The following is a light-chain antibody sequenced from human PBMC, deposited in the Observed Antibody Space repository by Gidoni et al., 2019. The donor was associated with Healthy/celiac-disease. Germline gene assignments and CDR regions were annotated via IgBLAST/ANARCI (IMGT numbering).Light chain of an antibody. J-gene: IGKJ1*01. CDR2: DAS. Sequence: EIVLTQSPATLSLTPGERDNLSCRASQSVSSYLAWYQQKPGQAPRLLIYDASNRATGIPARFSGSGSGTDFTLTISSLEPEDFAVYYCQQRSNWPPTWTFGQXTKVEIK. CDR1: QSVSSY. CDR3: QQRSNWPPTWT. V-gene: IGKV3-11*01.